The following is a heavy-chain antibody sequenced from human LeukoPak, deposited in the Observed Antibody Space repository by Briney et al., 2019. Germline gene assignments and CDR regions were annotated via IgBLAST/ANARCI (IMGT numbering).Heavy chain of an antibody. V-gene: IGHV1-2*02. J-gene: IGHJ4*02. CDR1: GYTFTGYY. CDR2: INPNSGGT. D-gene: IGHD3-22*01. Sequence: VKVSCKASGYTFTGYYMHWVRQAPGQGLEWMGWINPNSGGTNYAQKFQGRVTMTRDTSISTAYMELSRLRSDDTAVYYRARDGDSYYYDSSGYPGIDYWGQGTLVTVSS. CDR3: ARDGDSYYYDSSGYPGIDY.